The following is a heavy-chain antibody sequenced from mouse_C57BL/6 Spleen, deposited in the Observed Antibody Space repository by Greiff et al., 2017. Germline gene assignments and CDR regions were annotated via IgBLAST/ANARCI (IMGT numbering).Heavy chain of an antibody. V-gene: IGHV2-5*01. J-gene: IGHJ4*01. CDR1: GFSLTSYG. CDR2: IWRGGST. CDR3: AKNEKIHYYAMDY. Sequence: QVQLLQSGPGLVQPSQSLSITCTVSGFSLTSYGVHWVRQSPGKGLEWLGVIWRGGSTDYNAAFMSRLSITKDNSKSQVFFKMNSLQADDTAIYYCAKNEKIHYYAMDYWGQGTSVTVSS.